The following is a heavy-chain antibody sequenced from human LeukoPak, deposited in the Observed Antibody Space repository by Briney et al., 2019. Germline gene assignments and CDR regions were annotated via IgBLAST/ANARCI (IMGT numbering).Heavy chain of an antibody. J-gene: IGHJ3*02. Sequence: SETLSLTCTVSGGSISSGDYYWSWIRQPPGKGLEWIGYIYYSGSTYYNPSLKSRVTISVDTSKNQFSLKLSSVTAADTAVYYCARADVYCSSTSCYGGASAFDIWGQGTMVTVSS. CDR1: GGSISSGDYY. V-gene: IGHV4-30-4*08. D-gene: IGHD2-2*01. CDR2: IYYSGST. CDR3: ARADVYCSSTSCYGGASAFDI.